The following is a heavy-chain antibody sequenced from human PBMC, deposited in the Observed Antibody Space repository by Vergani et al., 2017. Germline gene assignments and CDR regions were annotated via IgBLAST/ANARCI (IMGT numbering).Heavy chain of an antibody. D-gene: IGHD3-22*01. CDR3: ARGVTIVVVDWGVPDY. CDR1: GYTFTSYA. Sequence: QVQLVQSGAEVKKPGASVKVSCKASGYTFTSYAMHWVRQAPGQRLEWMGCINAGNGNTKYSQKFQGRVTITRDTSASTAYMELSSLRSEDTAVYYCARGVTIVVVDWGVPDYWGQGTLVTVSA. J-gene: IGHJ4*02. CDR2: INAGNGNT. V-gene: IGHV1-3*01.